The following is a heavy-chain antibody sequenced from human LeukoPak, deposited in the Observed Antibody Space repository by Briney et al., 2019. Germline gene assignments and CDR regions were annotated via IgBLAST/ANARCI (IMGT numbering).Heavy chain of an antibody. CDR3: ARAAGARTGTTDY. CDR1: GYTFTSYD. V-gene: IGHV1-8*01. J-gene: IGHJ4*02. Sequence: VASGKVSCKASGYTFTSYDINWVRQATGQGLEWMGWMNPNSGNTGYAQKFQGRVTMTRNTSISTAYMELSSLRSEDTAVYYCARAAGARTGTTDYWGQGTLVTVSS. D-gene: IGHD1-7*01. CDR2: MNPNSGNT.